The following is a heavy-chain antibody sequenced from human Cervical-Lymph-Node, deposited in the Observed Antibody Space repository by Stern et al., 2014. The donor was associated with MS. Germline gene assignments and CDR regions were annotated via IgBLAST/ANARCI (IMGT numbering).Heavy chain of an antibody. Sequence: QLVQSGGGLVQPGGSLRLPCAASGFTFSSYDMHWVRQATGKGLEWVSAIGIAGDTHYPGSVKGRFTISRENAKNSLYLQMNSLRVGDTAVYYCARDRNGMDVWGQGTTVTVSS. V-gene: IGHV3-13*01. J-gene: IGHJ6*02. CDR2: IGIAGDT. CDR3: ARDRNGMDV. CDR1: GFTFSSYD.